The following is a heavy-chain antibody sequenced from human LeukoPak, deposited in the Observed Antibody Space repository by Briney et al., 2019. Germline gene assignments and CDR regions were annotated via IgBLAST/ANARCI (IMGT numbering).Heavy chain of an antibody. J-gene: IGHJ3*02. D-gene: IGHD6-13*01. Sequence: GGSLGLSCAASGFTFSSYAMSWVRQAPRKGLEWVSAISGSGGSTYYADSVKGRFTISRDNSKNTLYLQMNSLRAEDTAVYYCAKSRAQYSSSWYDAFDIWGQGTMVTVSS. V-gene: IGHV3-23*01. CDR1: GFTFSSYA. CDR2: ISGSGGST. CDR3: AKSRAQYSSSWYDAFDI.